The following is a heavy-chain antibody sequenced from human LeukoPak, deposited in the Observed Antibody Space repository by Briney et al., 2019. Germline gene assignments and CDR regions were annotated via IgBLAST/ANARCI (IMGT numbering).Heavy chain of an antibody. J-gene: IGHJ4*02. CDR3: ARLLPIAAAGGHYFDY. D-gene: IGHD6-13*01. Sequence: SETLSLTCTVSGGSFISGIYYWGWVRQRPGKGREWIASIYYRGSTYYNQVRKSRITITVNTNKKQFSQKVTSVTAADTAVYYCARLLPIAAAGGHYFDYWGQGTLVTVSS. V-gene: IGHV4-39*01. CDR1: GGSFISGIYY. CDR2: IYYRGST.